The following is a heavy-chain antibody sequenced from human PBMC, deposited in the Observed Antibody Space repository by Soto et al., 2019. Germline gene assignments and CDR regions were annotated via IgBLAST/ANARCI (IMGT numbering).Heavy chain of an antibody. V-gene: IGHV3-30*18. CDR1: GFTFSSYG. CDR2: ISYDGSNK. D-gene: IGHD4-17*01. Sequence: QVQLVESGGGVVQPGRSLRLSCAASGFTFSSYGMHWVRQAPGKGLEWVAVISYDGSNKYYADSVKGRFTISRDNSKNTLYLQMNSLRAEDTAVYYCAKDSRHDYGDDGGYWGQGTLVTVSS. CDR3: AKDSRHDYGDDGGY. J-gene: IGHJ4*02.